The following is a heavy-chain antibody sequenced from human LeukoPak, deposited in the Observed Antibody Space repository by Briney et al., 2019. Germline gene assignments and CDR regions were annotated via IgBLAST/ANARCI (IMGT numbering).Heavy chain of an antibody. CDR1: GFTFSNYE. J-gene: IGHJ4*02. Sequence: GGSLRLSCAASGFTFSNYEMIWVRQAPGKGLEWVSYISTSGNTIYYADSVKGRFTISRDNAKNSLYLQMNSLSAEDTAVYYCGRYYYGSGPRNYWGQGTLLTVSS. CDR2: ISTSGNTI. D-gene: IGHD3-10*01. CDR3: GRYYYGSGPRNY. V-gene: IGHV3-48*03.